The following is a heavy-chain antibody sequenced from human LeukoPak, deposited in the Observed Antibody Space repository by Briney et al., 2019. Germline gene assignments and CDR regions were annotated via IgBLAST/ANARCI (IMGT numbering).Heavy chain of an antibody. Sequence: PGGSLRLSCAVSGFTFSSYWMSWVRQAPGKGLEWVANIKQDGSEKYYVDSVKGRFTISRDNAKNSLYLQMNSLRAEDTAVYYCARETLGYCSGGSCRLSWTPILDYWGQGTLVTVSS. CDR2: IKQDGSEK. J-gene: IGHJ4*02. D-gene: IGHD2-15*01. CDR1: GFTFSSYW. V-gene: IGHV3-7*01. CDR3: ARETLGYCSGGSCRLSWTPILDY.